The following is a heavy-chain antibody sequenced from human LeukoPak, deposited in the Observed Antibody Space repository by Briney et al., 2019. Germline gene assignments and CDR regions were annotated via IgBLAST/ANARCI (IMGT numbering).Heavy chain of an antibody. CDR3: ARPYGSGSYYIFDY. CDR1: GFTFSSYS. V-gene: IGHV3-48*04. Sequence: PGGSLRLSCAASGFTFSSYSMNWVRQAPGKGLEWVSYISSSSSTIYYADSVKGRFTISRDNAKNSLYLQMNSLRGEDTAVYYCARPYGSGSYYIFDYWGQGTLVTVSS. D-gene: IGHD3-10*01. J-gene: IGHJ4*02. CDR2: ISSSSSTI.